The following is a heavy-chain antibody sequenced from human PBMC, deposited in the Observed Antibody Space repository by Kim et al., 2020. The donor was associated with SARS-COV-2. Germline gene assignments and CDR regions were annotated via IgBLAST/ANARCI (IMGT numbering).Heavy chain of an antibody. CDR1: GYSFTGYY. V-gene: IGHV1-2*06. D-gene: IGHD3-3*01. CDR2: INPDSGGT. CDR3: ARVYSTIENY. Sequence: ASVKVSCKASGYSFTGYYLHWVRRAPGQGLEWMGRINPDSGGTNYAQKFQGRVTMTRDTSISTAFMELTGLRSDDTAVYYCARVYSTIENYWGQGTLVTVSS. J-gene: IGHJ4*02.